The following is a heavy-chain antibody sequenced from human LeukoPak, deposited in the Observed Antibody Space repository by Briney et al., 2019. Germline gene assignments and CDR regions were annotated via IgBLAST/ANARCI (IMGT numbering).Heavy chain of an antibody. D-gene: IGHD4-17*01. CDR3: ARQVGPTGYYYYYMDV. J-gene: IGHJ6*03. V-gene: IGHV5-51*01. Sequence: GESLKISCKSSGYSFTSYWIGWVRQMPGKGLGWMGIIYPGDSDTRYSPSFQGQVTISADKSISTSYLQWSSLEASDTAMYYCARQVGPTGYYYYYMDVWGKGTTVTASS. CDR1: GYSFTSYW. CDR2: IYPGDSDT.